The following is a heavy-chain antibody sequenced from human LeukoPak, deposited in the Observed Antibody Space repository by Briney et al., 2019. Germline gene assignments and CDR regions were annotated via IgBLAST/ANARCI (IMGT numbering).Heavy chain of an antibody. D-gene: IGHD3-22*01. V-gene: IGHV3-21*01. Sequence: GGSLRLSCAASGSTFSSYSMNWVRQAPGKGLEWVSSISSSSSYIYYADSVKGRFTISRDNAKNSLYLQMNSLRAEDTAVYYCARVMSYYYDSSGYGYWGQGTLVTVSS. CDR3: ARVMSYYYDSSGYGY. CDR2: ISSSSSYI. CDR1: GSTFSSYS. J-gene: IGHJ4*02.